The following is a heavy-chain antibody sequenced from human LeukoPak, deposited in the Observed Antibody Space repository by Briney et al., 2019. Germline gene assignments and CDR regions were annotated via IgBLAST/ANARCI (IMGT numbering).Heavy chain of an antibody. V-gene: IGHV3-30*02. CDR2: IRYDGSNK. J-gene: IGHJ3*02. CDR3: ASGYSYGNDAFDI. CDR1: GFTFSSYG. D-gene: IGHD5-18*01. Sequence: GGSLRLSCAASGFTFSSYGMHWVRQAPGKGLGWVAFIRYDGSNKYYADSVKGRFTISRDNSKNTLYLQMNSLRAEDTAVYYCASGYSYGNDAFDIWGQGIMVTVSS.